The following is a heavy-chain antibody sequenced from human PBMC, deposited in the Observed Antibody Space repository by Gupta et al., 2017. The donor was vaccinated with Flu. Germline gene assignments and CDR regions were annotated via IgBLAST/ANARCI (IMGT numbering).Heavy chain of an antibody. CDR3: AKKKLGSSPYDY. V-gene: IGHV3-23*01. Sequence: SSHALTWVRQAPGKGLEWFSSLSGADGRSYYPDSVKGRFTISSDSSKNTVFLQMNSLRVEDTAVYYCAKKKLGSSPYDYWGQGVLGIVSS. CDR1: SSHA. D-gene: IGHD7-27*01. J-gene: IGHJ4*02. CDR2: LSGADGRS.